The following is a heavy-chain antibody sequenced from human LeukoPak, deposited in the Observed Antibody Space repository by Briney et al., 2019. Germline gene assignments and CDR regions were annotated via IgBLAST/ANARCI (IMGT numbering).Heavy chain of an antibody. V-gene: IGHV3-30*03. CDR1: GFTFSSYA. J-gene: IGHJ3*02. Sequence: GGSLRLSCAASGFTFSSYAMHWVRQAPGRGLEWVAVISYDGSNKYYADSVKGRFTISRDNSKNTLYLQMNSLRAEDTAVYYCARDRGAVHAFDIWGQGTMVTVSS. CDR2: ISYDGSNK. D-gene: IGHD3-10*01. CDR3: ARDRGAVHAFDI.